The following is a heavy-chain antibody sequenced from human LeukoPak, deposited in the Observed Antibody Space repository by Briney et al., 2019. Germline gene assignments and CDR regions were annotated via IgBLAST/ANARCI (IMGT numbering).Heavy chain of an antibody. CDR3: AKVRSYGWFDP. CDR1: GFTFSTYW. Sequence: GGSLRLSCAASGFTFSTYWMSWVRQAPGKGLEWVANIKQDGSEKYYVDSVKGRFTISRDNAKNSLYLQMNSLRAEDTAVYYCAKVRSYGWFDPWGQGTLVTVSP. V-gene: IGHV3-7*04. CDR2: IKQDGSEK. D-gene: IGHD4-23*01. J-gene: IGHJ5*02.